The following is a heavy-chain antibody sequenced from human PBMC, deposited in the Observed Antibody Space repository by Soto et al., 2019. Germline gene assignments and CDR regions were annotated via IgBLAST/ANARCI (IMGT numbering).Heavy chain of an antibody. D-gene: IGHD6-6*01. CDR1: GYTFTRYY. CDR3: ARLSEESSSSNYYYFYMDV. Sequence: QVQLVQSGSEGKEPGASMKISCQASGYTFTRYYITWVRQATGQGLEWMGWMNPQTGNTAYAEKFQGRVTMTRSTDINTAYMELSALRSEDTAVYYCARLSEESSSSNYYYFYMDVWGKGSTVTVSS. V-gene: IGHV1-8*01. CDR2: MNPQTGNT. J-gene: IGHJ6*03.